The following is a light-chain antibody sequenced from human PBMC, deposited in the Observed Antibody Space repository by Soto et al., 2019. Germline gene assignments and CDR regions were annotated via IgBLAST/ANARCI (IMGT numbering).Light chain of an antibody. V-gene: IGKV3-20*01. CDR2: GAS. CDR1: QTVSSSY. Sequence: IVLTQSPGTLSLSPGERATLSCRASQTVSSSYLAWYQQKPGQAPRLLIYGASSRPTGVPDRFVGRGSGTDFSLTTNRLEPEDFAVYYCQQYGNSPITFGQGTRLEIK. CDR3: QQYGNSPIT. J-gene: IGKJ5*01.